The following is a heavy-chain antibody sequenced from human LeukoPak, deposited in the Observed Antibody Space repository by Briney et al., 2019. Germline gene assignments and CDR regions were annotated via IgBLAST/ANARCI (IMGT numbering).Heavy chain of an antibody. D-gene: IGHD3-9*01. CDR2: IRQDGNEK. Sequence: GGSLRLYCAASEFTFSNYWMSWVRQAPGKGLEWVANIRQDGNEKKYVDSVKGRFTISRDNSKNTLYLQMNSLRAEDTAVYYCVSYFDWLSAFDIWGQGTMVTVSS. CDR1: EFTFSNYW. V-gene: IGHV3-7*03. CDR3: VSYFDWLSAFDI. J-gene: IGHJ3*02.